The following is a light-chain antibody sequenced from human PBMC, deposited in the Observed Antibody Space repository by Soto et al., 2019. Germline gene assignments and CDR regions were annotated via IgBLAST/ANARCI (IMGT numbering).Light chain of an antibody. Sequence: DIQMTQSPSSLSAYVGDRVTITCRASQDIRNHLGWYQQKPGKAPKRLIYAASSLQGGVPSRFSGSGSGTDFTLTISRLEPEDFAVYYCQQYGLSPRTFGRGTKVDIK. V-gene: IGKV1-17*01. CDR3: QQYGLSPRT. CDR2: AAS. J-gene: IGKJ1*01. CDR1: QDIRNH.